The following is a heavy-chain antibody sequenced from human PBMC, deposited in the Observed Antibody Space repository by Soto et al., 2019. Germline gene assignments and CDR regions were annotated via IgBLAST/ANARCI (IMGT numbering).Heavy chain of an antibody. CDR3: AIEGMTTVTTGAFDI. D-gene: IGHD4-17*01. Sequence: GGSLRLSCAASGFTFSSYDMHWVRQATGKGLEWVSAIGTAGDTYYPGSVKGRFTISRENAKNSLYLQMNSLRAGDTAVYYCAIEGMTTVTTGAFDIWGKGTMVTVSS. V-gene: IGHV3-13*01. J-gene: IGHJ3*02. CDR2: IGTAGDT. CDR1: GFTFSSYD.